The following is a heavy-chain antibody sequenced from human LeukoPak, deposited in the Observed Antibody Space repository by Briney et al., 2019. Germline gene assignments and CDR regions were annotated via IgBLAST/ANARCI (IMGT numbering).Heavy chain of an antibody. D-gene: IGHD5-12*01. J-gene: IGHJ6*03. V-gene: IGHV1-69*05. CDR2: IIPIFGTA. CDR3: ARGRLVATITGYYYYYMDV. CDR1: GYTFTGYY. Sequence: SVKVSCKASGYTFTGYYMHWVRQAPGQGLEWMGGIIPIFGTANYAQKFQGRVTITRDTSASTAYMELSSLRSEDMAVYYCARGRLVATITGYYYYYMDVWGKGTTVTVSS.